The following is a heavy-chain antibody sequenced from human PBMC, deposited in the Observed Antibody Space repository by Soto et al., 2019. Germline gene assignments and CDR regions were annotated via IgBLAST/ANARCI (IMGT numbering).Heavy chain of an antibody. V-gene: IGHV4-4*09. D-gene: IGHD3-16*01. Sequence: PSETLSLTCTVSGDSVRNQYWSWIRRPPGRGLEWIAYIYRSGSTKYNPSLKSRLTISVDTSKNQFSLKLSSVTAADTAVYYCARTLDYGHMDVWGKGTTVTVS. CDR2: IYRSGST. CDR3: ARTLDYGHMDV. J-gene: IGHJ6*03. CDR1: GDSVRNQY.